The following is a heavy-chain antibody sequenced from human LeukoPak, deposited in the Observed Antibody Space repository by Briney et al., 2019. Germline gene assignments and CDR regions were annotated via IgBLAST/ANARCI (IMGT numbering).Heavy chain of an antibody. CDR3: ARDADHDYGGNDAFDI. CDR2: IWYDGSNK. V-gene: IGHV3-30*02. Sequence: GGSLRLSCAASGFTFSNYGMHWVRQAPGKGLEWVAIIWYDGSNKYYADSVKGRFTISRDNSKNTLYLQMNSLRAEDTAVYYCARDADHDYGGNDAFDIWGQGTMVTVSS. CDR1: GFTFSNYG. D-gene: IGHD4-23*01. J-gene: IGHJ3*02.